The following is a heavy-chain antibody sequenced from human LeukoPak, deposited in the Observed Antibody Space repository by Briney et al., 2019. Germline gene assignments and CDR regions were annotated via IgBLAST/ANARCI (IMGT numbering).Heavy chain of an antibody. D-gene: IGHD5-12*01. Sequence: GASVKVSCKASGGTFSSYAISWVRQAPGQGLEWMGGIIPIFGTANYAQKFQGRVTITADESTSTAYMELSSLRSEDTAVYYCARGLGYSGYDANYYYYYYMDVWGKGTTVTISS. CDR2: IIPIFGTA. V-gene: IGHV1-69*13. J-gene: IGHJ6*03. CDR1: GGTFSSYA. CDR3: ARGLGYSGYDANYYYYYYMDV.